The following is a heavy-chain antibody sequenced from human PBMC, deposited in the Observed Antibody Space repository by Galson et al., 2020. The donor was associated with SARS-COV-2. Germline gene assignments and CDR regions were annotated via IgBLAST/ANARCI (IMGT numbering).Heavy chain of an antibody. V-gene: IGHV4-38-2*01. Sequence: SETLSLTCAVSGYSISTTNYWGWVRQPPGKGLEWSGSIYPSGSTSYNPSPNSRVTITMDTSKNQLSLRRDSVTAADTAVYYCARQGVNMKVVVTVPGWYFDLWGRGTVVTVSS. CDR1: GYSISTTNY. CDR2: IYPSGST. CDR3: ARQGVNMKVVVTVPGWYFDL. J-gene: IGHJ2*01. D-gene: IGHD3-22*01.